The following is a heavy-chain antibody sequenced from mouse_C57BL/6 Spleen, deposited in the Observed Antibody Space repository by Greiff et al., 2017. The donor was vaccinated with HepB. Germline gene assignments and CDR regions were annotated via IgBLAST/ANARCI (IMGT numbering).Heavy chain of an antibody. CDR1: GYSITSGYY. D-gene: IGHD1-1*01. J-gene: IGHJ2*01. Sequence: EVKLQESGPGLVKPSQSLSLTCSVTGYSITSGYYWNWIRQFPGNTLEWMGYISYDGSNNYNPSLKNRISITRDTSKNQFFLKLNSVTTEDTATYYCARDQDYYGSSAYFDYWGQGTTLTVSS. V-gene: IGHV3-6*01. CDR2: ISYDGSN. CDR3: ARDQDYYGSSAYFDY.